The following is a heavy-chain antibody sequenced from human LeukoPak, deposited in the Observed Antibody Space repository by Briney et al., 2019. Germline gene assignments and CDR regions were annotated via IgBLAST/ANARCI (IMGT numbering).Heavy chain of an antibody. Sequence: ASVKVSCKASGYTITAYYIHWLRQAPGQGPEWMGWIKPDSGSSHYAQKFQGRVTMTRDTSSNSAYMDLTSLKSDDTALHYCARARVPIAVAGLYYFDSWGQGALVTVSS. CDR1: GYTITAYY. D-gene: IGHD6-19*01. V-gene: IGHV1-2*02. J-gene: IGHJ4*02. CDR3: ARARVPIAVAGLYYFDS. CDR2: IKPDSGSS.